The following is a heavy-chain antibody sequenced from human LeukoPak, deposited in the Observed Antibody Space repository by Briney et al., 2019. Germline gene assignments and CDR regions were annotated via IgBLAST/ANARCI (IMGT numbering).Heavy chain of an antibody. CDR3: ARGRGSYVR. CDR1: GGSFSGYY. D-gene: IGHD1-26*01. V-gene: IGHV4-34*01. Sequence: PSETLSLTCAVYGGSFSGYYWSWIRQPPGKGLEWIGEINHSGSTNYNPSLKSRVTISVDTSKNQFSLKLSSVTAADTAVYYCARGRGSYVRWGQGTLVTVSS. CDR2: INHSGST. J-gene: IGHJ4*02.